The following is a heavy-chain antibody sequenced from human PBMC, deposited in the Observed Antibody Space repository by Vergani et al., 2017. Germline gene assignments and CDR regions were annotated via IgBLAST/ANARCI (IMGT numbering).Heavy chain of an antibody. D-gene: IGHD3-10*01. CDR3: AKDLGTSSGGGWFDP. CDR1: GFTSAGYA. Sequence: EVQLEESGGGLVLPGRSLRLSCVASGFTSAGYAMHWVRQAPGKGLEWVSGISWNSNSIGYADSVKGRITSSRDNAKNSLYLQMNSLRAEDTALYYCAKDLGTSSGGGWFDPWGQGTLVTVSS. CDR2: ISWNSNSI. V-gene: IGHV3-9*02. J-gene: IGHJ5*02.